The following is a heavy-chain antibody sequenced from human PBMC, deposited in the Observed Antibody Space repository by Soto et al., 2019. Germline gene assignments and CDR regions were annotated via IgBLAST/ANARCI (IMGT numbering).Heavy chain of an antibody. D-gene: IGHD6-13*01. Sequence: QVPLQQWGAGLLKPSGTLSLTCAVSGGSFSHAFWSWVRQSPGRGLEWNGEVFHTGNTNYNPSHKRRLTISVVAAKNHLSLGLTAVTAAESAVSYCERAPRELFSDGTPFLYYYYGLDVWCQGTTVTVS. CDR3: ERAPRELFSDGTPFLYYYYGLDV. J-gene: IGHJ6*02. CDR1: GGSFSHAF. V-gene: IGHV4-34*12. CDR2: VFHTGNT.